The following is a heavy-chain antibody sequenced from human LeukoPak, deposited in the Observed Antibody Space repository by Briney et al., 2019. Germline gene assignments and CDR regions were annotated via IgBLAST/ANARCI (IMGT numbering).Heavy chain of an antibody. CDR3: ASGEYSSSWFDAFDI. D-gene: IGHD6-13*01. CDR2: INHSGST. J-gene: IGHJ3*02. Sequence: SETLSLTCTVSGRSISSYYWNWIRQPPGXXXXXXXEINHSGSTNYNPSLKXXVTISVDTSKNQFSLKLSSVTAADTAVYYCASGEYSSSWFDAFDIWGQGTMVTVSS. CDR1: GRSISSYY. V-gene: IGHV4-34*01.